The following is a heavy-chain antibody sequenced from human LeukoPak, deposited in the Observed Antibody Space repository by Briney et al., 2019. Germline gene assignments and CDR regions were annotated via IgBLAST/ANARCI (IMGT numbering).Heavy chain of an antibody. Sequence: GGSLRLSCAASGFTFSSYEMNWVRQAPGKGLEWVSYISNSGSSIFYADSVKGRFTISRDNAKNSLFLQMSSLRAEDTAVYYCARDRYDSRGCALDYWGQGTLVTVSS. V-gene: IGHV3-48*03. CDR2: ISNSGSSI. CDR3: ARDRYDSRGCALDY. D-gene: IGHD3-22*01. J-gene: IGHJ4*02. CDR1: GFTFSSYE.